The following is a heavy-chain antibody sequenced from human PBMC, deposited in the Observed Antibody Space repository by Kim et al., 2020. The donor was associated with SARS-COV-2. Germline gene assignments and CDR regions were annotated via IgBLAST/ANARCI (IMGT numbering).Heavy chain of an antibody. V-gene: IGHV4-59*01. CDR2: IYYSGST. CDR1: GGSISSYY. Sequence: SETLSLTCTVSGGSISSYYWSWIRQPPGKGLEWIGYIYYSGSTNYNPSLKSRVTISVDTSKNQFSLKLSSVTAADTAVYYCARVPGIWTGYYYFDYCGQG. CDR3: ARVPGIWTGYYYFDY. J-gene: IGHJ4*02. D-gene: IGHD3-9*01.